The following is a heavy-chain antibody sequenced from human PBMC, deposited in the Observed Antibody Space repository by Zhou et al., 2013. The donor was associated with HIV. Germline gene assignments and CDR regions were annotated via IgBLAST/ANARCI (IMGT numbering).Heavy chain of an antibody. CDR1: DYSISSGYY. CDR2: IYHSGST. CDR3: VRWFGQLFYYGMDV. J-gene: IGHJ6*02. Sequence: VQLQESGPGLVKPSETLSLTCGVSDYSISSGYYWGWIRQPPGRGLEWIGSIYHSGSTYYNPSLKSRVTISIDTSKNQFSLKLSSVTAADTAMYYCVRWFGQLFYYGMDVWGQGTTVTVSS. V-gene: IGHV4-38-2*01. D-gene: IGHD3-10*01.